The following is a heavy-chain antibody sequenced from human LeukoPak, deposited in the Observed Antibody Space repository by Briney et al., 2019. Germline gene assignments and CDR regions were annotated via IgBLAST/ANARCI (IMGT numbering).Heavy chain of an antibody. J-gene: IGHJ5*02. D-gene: IGHD2-15*01. CDR2: INHSGST. V-gene: IGHV4-34*01. CDR1: GGSFSGYY. CDR3: TRGLRLGYCSGGSCYYWFDP. Sequence: SETLPLTCAVYGGSFSGYYWSWIRQPPGKGLEWIGEINHSGSTNYNPSLQSRVTISADTSKNQFSLNLRSVIAADTAVYYCTRGLRLGYCSGGSCYYWFDPWGQGTRVTVSS.